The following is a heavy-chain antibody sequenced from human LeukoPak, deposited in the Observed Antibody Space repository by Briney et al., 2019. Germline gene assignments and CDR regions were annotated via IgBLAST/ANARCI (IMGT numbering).Heavy chain of an antibody. D-gene: IGHD6-13*01. CDR2: INPNSGGT. CDR3: ARAYGSSWDWFDP. Sequence: ASVKVSCKASGYTFTGYYMHWVRQAPGQGLEWMGWINPNSGGTNYAQKFQGRVTMTRDTSISTAYMELSRLRSDDTAVYYCARAYGSSWDWFDPWGQGTLVTVSS. V-gene: IGHV1-2*02. J-gene: IGHJ5*02. CDR1: GYTFTGYY.